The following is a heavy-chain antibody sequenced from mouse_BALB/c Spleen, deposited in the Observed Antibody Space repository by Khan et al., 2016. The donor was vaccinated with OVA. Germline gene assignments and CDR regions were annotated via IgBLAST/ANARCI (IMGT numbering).Heavy chain of an antibody. V-gene: IGHV1S137*01. CDR3: ERGGGGNRFAY. CDR1: GYTFTDFT. CDR2: ISTYYGDA. Sequence: QVQLKQSGAELVRPGVSVKISCKGSGYTFTDFTLHWVKQSHAMSLEWIGVISTYYGDATYNQRFKDKATMTVDKSSSTAYMELARLTSEDSAIYYFERGGGGNRFAYWGQGTLVTVSA. J-gene: IGHJ3*01.